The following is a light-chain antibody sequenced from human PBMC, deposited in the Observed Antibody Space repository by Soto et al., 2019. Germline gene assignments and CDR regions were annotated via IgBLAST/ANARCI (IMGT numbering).Light chain of an antibody. CDR1: QGISHY. Sequence: DIQLTQSPSFLSASVGDRVTITCRASQGISHYLAWYLQRPGKAPKLLIYGASTLQSGVPSRFSGSGSGTEFTLTISSLQPEDFGTYYCQQLNSDWYAFGQGTKLEIK. CDR2: GAS. CDR3: QQLNSDWYA. J-gene: IGKJ2*01. V-gene: IGKV1-9*01.